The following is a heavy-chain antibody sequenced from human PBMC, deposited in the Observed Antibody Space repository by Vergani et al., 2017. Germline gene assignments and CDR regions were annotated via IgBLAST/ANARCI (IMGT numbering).Heavy chain of an antibody. CDR3: ARDAHNYDSSGYYPDY. D-gene: IGHD3-22*01. CDR2: ISSSSTI. V-gene: IGHV3-48*04. J-gene: IGHJ4*02. CDR1: GFTFSSYS. Sequence: EVQLVESGGGLVQPGGSLRLSCAASGFTFSSYSMNWVRQAPGKGLEWVSYISSSSTIYYAESVKGRFTISRDNAKNSLYLQMNSLRAEDTAVYYCARDAHNYDSSGYYPDYWGQGTLVTVSS.